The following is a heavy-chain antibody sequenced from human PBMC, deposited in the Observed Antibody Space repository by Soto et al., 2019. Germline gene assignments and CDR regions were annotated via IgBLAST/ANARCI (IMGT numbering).Heavy chain of an antibody. V-gene: IGHV3-33*01. Sequence: QVQLVESGGRVVQPGRSLRLSCAASGFTFSSNGMHWVRQAPGKWLEWVAVIWYDGSNKYYADSVKGRFTISRDNSKNTLFLQMNSLRAEDTAVYYCARGGSDGDYDWFDPWGQGTLVTVSS. J-gene: IGHJ5*02. CDR2: IWYDGSNK. CDR3: ARGGSDGDYDWFDP. CDR1: GFTFSSNG. D-gene: IGHD4-17*01.